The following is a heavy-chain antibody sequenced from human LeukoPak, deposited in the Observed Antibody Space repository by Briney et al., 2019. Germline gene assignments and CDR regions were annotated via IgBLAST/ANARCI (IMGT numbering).Heavy chain of an antibody. CDR1: DGPISSYY. J-gene: IGHJ4*02. Sequence: SETLSLTCTVSDGPISSYYWSWIRQPPGKGLEWIGYIYYSGSTNYNPSLKSRVTISVDTSQNQFSLKLSSVTAADTAVYYCARELGSLIDYWGQGTLVTVSS. CDR2: IYYSGST. CDR3: ARELGSLIDY. V-gene: IGHV4-59*01.